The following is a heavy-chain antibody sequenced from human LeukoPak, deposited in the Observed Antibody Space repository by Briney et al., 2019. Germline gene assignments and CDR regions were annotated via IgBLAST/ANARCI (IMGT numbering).Heavy chain of an antibody. V-gene: IGHV3-15*01. D-gene: IGHD6-19*01. J-gene: IGHJ4*02. CDR3: TTEGYIAVAGTGY. CDR2: IKSKTDGGTT. CDR1: GFTFSNAW. Sequence: GGSLRLSCAASGFTFSNAWMSWVRQAPGKGLEWVGRIKSKTDGGTTDYAAPVKGRFTISRDDSKNTLYLQVNSLKTEDTAVYYCTTEGYIAVAGTGYWGQGTLVTVSS.